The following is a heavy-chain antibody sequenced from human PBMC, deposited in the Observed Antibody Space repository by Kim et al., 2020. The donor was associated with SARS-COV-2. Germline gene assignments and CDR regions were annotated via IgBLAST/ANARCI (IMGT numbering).Heavy chain of an antibody. Sequence: GGSLRLSCAASGFTFDDYAMHWVRQAPGKGLEWVSGISWNSGSIGYADSVKGRFTISRDNAKNSLYLQMNSLRAEDTALYYCAKDIGCSGSGGMDVWGQG. CDR2: ISWNSGSI. CDR1: GFTFDDYA. V-gene: IGHV3-9*01. CDR3: AKDIGCSGSGGMDV. D-gene: IGHD3-10*01. J-gene: IGHJ6*01.